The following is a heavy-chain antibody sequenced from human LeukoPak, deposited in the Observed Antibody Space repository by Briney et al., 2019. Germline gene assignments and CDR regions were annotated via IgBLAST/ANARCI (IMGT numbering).Heavy chain of an antibody. CDR1: GDSVSSNTAA. D-gene: IGHD6-6*01. J-gene: IGHJ4*02. V-gene: IGHV6-1*01. CDR3: AREYSSSSGPDF. Sequence: SQTLSLTCAISGDSVSSNTAAWNWIRQSPSRGLEWLGRTYYRSKWFNDYAESVTGRITIDPDTSKNQFSLHLNSVTPEDTAVYHCAREYSSSSGPDFWGQGTLVTVSS. CDR2: TYYRSKWFN.